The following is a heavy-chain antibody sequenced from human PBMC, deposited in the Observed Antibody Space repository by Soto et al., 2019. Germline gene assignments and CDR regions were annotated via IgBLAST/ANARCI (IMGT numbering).Heavy chain of an antibody. CDR1: GFTFTNSW. V-gene: IGHV3-74*01. CDR2: INNDGSGT. CDR3: GSVFEY. J-gene: IGHJ4*02. Sequence: EVQLVESGGGLVRPGGSLRLSCAVSGFTFTNSWMHWVRQAPGKGLVWVSRINNDGSGTSYADSVKGRFTISRDNAKNRLYLQVDSVRAEDTAVDFCGSVFEYWGQGTLVTVSS.